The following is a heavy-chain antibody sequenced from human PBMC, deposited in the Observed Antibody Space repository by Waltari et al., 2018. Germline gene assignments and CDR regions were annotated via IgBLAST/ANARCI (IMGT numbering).Heavy chain of an antibody. CDR1: GFTFRSYA. J-gene: IGHJ1*01. CDR3: AKDPPIAARPEYFQH. D-gene: IGHD6-6*01. Sequence: EVQLLESGGGLVQPGGSLRPSCAASGFTFRSYAMSWVRQPPGKGLEWVSAISGSGGSTYYADSVKGRFTISRDNSKNTLYLQMNSLRAEDTAVYYCAKDPPIAARPEYFQHWGQGTLVTVSS. CDR2: ISGSGGST. V-gene: IGHV3-23*01.